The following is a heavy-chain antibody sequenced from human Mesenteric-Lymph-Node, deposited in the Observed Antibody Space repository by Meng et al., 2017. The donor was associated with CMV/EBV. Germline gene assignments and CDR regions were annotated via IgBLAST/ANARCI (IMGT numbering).Heavy chain of an antibody. D-gene: IGHD5-12*01. CDR1: INGNNEY. J-gene: IGHJ4*01. V-gene: IGHV4-39*01. CDR2: VYYSGTT. CDR3: ARRPPPWRDSAYDSGVDY. Sequence: INGNNEYWGWIRQTTGEGLEWIGSVYYSGTTNYNQSLKSRVTISIDTSKNQFSLRVNSVTAADTAVYYCARRPPPWRDSAYDSGVDYWGHGTLVTVSS.